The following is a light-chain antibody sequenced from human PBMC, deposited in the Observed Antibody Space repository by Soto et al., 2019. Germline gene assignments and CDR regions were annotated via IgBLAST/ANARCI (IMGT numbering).Light chain of an antibody. CDR2: DAS. J-gene: IGKJ1*01. Sequence: IKIKKYTSTLSASVGDRVTITCRASQNIERDLAWYQQTPGRAPSLIIFDASTLERGVPSRFSGRGSGTEFTLTISSLQPDNFATYYCQQYNSYWTSGQGTKVDIK. CDR1: QNIERD. CDR3: QQYNSYWT. V-gene: IGKV1-5*01.